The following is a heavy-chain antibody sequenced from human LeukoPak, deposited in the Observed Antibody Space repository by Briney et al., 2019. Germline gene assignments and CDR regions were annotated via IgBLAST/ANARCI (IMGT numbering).Heavy chain of an antibody. J-gene: IGHJ3*02. CDR1: GGSISSSNYY. D-gene: IGHD3-16*01. CDR2: IHYSGRT. Sequence: PSETLSLTCAVYGGSISSSNYYWGWIRQPPGKGLEWIGSIHYSGRTYYKPSLKSRVTISVDTSKNQFSLKLSSVTAADTAVYYCARGLGIWGQGTMVTVSS. CDR3: ARGLGI. V-gene: IGHV4-39*07.